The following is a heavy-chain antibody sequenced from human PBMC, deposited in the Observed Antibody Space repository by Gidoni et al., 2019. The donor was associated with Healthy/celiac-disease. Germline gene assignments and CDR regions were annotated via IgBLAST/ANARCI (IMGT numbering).Heavy chain of an antibody. CDR3: ARYGSDENYYYYYMDV. V-gene: IGHV1-8*01. Sequence: QVQLVQSGAEVKKPGASAKVSCKASGYTFTSYDINWVRQATGQGLEWMGWMNPNSGNTGDAQKFQGRVTMTRNTSISTAYMELSSLRSEDTAVYYCARYGSDENYYYYYMDVWGKGTTVTVSS. D-gene: IGHD3-10*01. CDR1: GYTFTSYD. J-gene: IGHJ6*03. CDR2: MNPNSGNT.